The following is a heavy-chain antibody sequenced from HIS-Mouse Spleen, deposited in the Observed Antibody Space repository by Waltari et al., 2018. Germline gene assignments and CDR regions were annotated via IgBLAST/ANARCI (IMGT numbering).Heavy chain of an antibody. CDR2: IYYSGST. V-gene: IGHV4-39*07. J-gene: IGHJ4*02. CDR3: ARLAAAGTY. D-gene: IGHD6-13*01. Sequence: QLQLQESGPGLVKPSETLSLTRTVSEGSSSSSSYYWGWIRQPPGKGLEWIGSIYYSGSTYYNPSLKSRVTISVDTSKNQFSLKLSSVTAADTAVYYCARLAAAGTYWGQGTLVTVSS. CDR1: EGSSSSSSYY.